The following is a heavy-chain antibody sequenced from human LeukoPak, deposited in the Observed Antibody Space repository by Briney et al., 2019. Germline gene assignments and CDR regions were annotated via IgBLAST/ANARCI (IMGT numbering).Heavy chain of an antibody. Sequence: SVKVSCKASGFRFTGYWMHWVRQAPGQGLEWMGGIIPIFGTANYAQKFQGRVTITADESTSTAYMELSSLRSEDTAVYYCARDWVSSGSYNDWGQGTLVTVSS. CDR3: ARDWVSSGSYND. CDR1: GFRFTGYW. J-gene: IGHJ4*02. V-gene: IGHV1-69*13. CDR2: IIPIFGTA. D-gene: IGHD1-26*01.